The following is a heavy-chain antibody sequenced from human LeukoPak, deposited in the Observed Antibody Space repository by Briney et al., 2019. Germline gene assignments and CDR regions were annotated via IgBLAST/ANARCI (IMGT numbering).Heavy chain of an antibody. D-gene: IGHD1-26*01. V-gene: IGHV4-39*01. Sequence: KSSETLSLTCTVSGGPISSSSYYWGWIRQPPGKGLEWIGSVYYSGSSSSNPSLKSRITISIDTSKCQFSLKLSSVTAADTAVYYCARGGSYERWFDPWGQGTLVTVSS. CDR3: ARGGSYERWFDP. CDR2: VYYSGSS. J-gene: IGHJ5*02. CDR1: GGPISSSSYY.